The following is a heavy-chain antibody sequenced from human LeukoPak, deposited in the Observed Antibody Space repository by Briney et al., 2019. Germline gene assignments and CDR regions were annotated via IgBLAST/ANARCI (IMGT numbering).Heavy chain of an antibody. CDR1: GFTFSSYS. CDR2: IYSGGST. CDR3: AREQHGNWFDP. Sequence: PGGSLRLSCAASGFTFSSYSMNWVRQAPGKGLEWVSVIYSGGSTYYADSVKGRFTISRDNSKNTLYLQMNSLRAEDTAVYYCAREQHGNWFDPWGQGTLVTVSS. D-gene: IGHD1-1*01. V-gene: IGHV3-53*01. J-gene: IGHJ5*02.